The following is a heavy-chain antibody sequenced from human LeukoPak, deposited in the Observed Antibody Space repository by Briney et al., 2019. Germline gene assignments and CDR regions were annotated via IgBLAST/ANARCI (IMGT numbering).Heavy chain of an antibody. CDR1: GFTFSSYE. J-gene: IGHJ3*02. V-gene: IGHV3-48*03. CDR3: ASFRVSAAFDI. Sequence: PGGSLRLSCAASGFTFSSYEMNWVRQAPGKGLEWVSYISSSGSTKYYADSVKGRFTISRDNAKNSLYLQMNSLRAEDTAVYYCASFRVSAAFDIWGQGTMVTVSS. CDR2: ISSSGSTK. D-gene: IGHD6-13*01.